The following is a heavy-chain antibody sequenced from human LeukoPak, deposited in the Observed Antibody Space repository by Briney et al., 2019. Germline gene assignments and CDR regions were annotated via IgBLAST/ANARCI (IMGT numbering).Heavy chain of an antibody. CDR1: GFTFSSYW. CDR2: INSDGSST. CDR3: ARARYSSGYIDY. Sequence: GGSLRLSCAASGFTFSSYWMHWVRQAPGKGLVWVSRINSDGSSTSYADSVKGRFTISRDNAKNTLYLQMNSLRAEDTAVYYCARARYSSGYIDYWGQGTLVTVSS. D-gene: IGHD3-22*01. J-gene: IGHJ4*02. V-gene: IGHV3-74*01.